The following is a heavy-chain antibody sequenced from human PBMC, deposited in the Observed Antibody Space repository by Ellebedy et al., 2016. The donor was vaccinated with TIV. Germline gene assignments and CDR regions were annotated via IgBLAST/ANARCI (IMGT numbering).Heavy chain of an antibody. CDR3: ARGNSGYDYSDGYYFDY. Sequence: ASVKVSXXASGYTFTGYYMHWVRQAPGQGLEWMGWINPNSGGTNYAQKFQGWVTMTRDTSISTAYMELSRLRSDDTAVYYCARGNSGYDYSDGYYFDYWGQGTLVTVSS. J-gene: IGHJ4*02. CDR1: GYTFTGYY. D-gene: IGHD5-12*01. CDR2: INPNSGGT. V-gene: IGHV1-2*04.